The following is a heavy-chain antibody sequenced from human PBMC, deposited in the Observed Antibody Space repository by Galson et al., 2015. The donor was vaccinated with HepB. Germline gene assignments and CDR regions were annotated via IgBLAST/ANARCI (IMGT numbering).Heavy chain of an antibody. Sequence: SLRLSCAASGFAFSRYAMSWVRQAPGKGLEWVSAISGSDDSTYFADSGKGRFSIFRDNSKNTLYLQLNSLRAEDTALYYCAKDPYLYSALAGTMAGFDYWGQGTLVTVS. CDR1: GFAFSRYA. D-gene: IGHD6-19*01. J-gene: IGHJ4*02. V-gene: IGHV3-23*01. CDR3: AKDPYLYSALAGTMAGFDY. CDR2: ISGSDDST.